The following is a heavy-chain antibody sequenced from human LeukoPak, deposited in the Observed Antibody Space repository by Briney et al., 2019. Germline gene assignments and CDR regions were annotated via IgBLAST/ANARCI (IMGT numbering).Heavy chain of an antibody. V-gene: IGHV3-7*01. D-gene: IGHD3-16*01. J-gene: IGHJ1*01. CDR1: GFTFSNYW. Sequence: PGGSLRLSCVVSGFTFSNYWMDWVRQAPGKGLEWVAFIGQDGRETNYAGSVKGRFTISRDNAKNSLYLQMDSLGVEDTAVYYCGRAFPPLRTSSAGDLWGQGTLVIVSS. CDR3: GRAFPPLRTSSAGDL. CDR2: IGQDGRET.